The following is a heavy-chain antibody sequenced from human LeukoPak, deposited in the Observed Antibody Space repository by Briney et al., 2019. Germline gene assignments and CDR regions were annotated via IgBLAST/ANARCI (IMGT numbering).Heavy chain of an antibody. J-gene: IGHJ5*02. D-gene: IGHD6-13*01. CDR1: GGSISSYY. V-gene: IGHV4-59*01. CDR3: AREAAAGNFDP. CDR2: IYYSGST. Sequence: SETLSLTCTVSGGSISSYYWSWIRQPPGKGLEWTGYIYYSGSTNYNPSLKSRVTISVDTSKNQFSLKLSSVTAADTAVYYCAREAAAGNFDPWGQGTLVTVSS.